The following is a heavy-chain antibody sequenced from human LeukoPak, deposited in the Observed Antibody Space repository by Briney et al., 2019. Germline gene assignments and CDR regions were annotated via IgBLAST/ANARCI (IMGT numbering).Heavy chain of an antibody. V-gene: IGHV4-59*01. D-gene: IGHD4-23*01. CDR2: IYYSGST. Sequence: NPSETLSLTCTVSGGSISSYYWSWIRQPPGKGLEWIGYIYYSGSTNYNPSLKSRVSISVDTSKNQFSLKLSSVTAADTAVYYCARAGAGGNSRTYYYYYMDVWGKGTTVTVSS. CDR3: ARAGAGGNSRTYYYYYMDV. J-gene: IGHJ6*03. CDR1: GGSISSYY.